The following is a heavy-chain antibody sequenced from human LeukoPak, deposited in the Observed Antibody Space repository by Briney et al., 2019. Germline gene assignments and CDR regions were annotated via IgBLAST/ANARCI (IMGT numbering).Heavy chain of an antibody. V-gene: IGHV1-18*01. CDR1: GYTFSNYG. D-gene: IGHD3-22*01. CDR2: ISAYNGDA. Sequence: ASVKVSCKASGYTFSNYGISCVRQAPGQGLEWMGWISAYNGDANYAQKLQGRVTLTTDTSTSTAYMELRSLRSDDTAVYYCARNWPDVFYYDSSHYVFDIWGQGTMVTVSS. CDR3: ARNWPDVFYYDSSHYVFDI. J-gene: IGHJ3*02.